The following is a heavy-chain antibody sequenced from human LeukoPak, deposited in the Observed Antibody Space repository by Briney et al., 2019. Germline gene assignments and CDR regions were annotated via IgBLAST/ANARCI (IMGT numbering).Heavy chain of an antibody. V-gene: IGHV1-69*13. Sequence: ASVKVSCKASGGTFSSYAISWVRQAPGQGLEWMGGIIPIFGTANYAQKFQGGVTITADESTSTAYMELSSLRSEDTAVYYCTRDQATTAPWYYGMDVWGQGTTVTVSS. J-gene: IGHJ6*02. CDR3: TRDQATTAPWYYGMDV. D-gene: IGHD1-26*01. CDR2: IIPIFGTA. CDR1: GGTFSSYA.